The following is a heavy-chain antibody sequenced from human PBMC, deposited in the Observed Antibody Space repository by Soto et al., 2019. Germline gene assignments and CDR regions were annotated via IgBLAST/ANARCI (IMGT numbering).Heavy chain of an antibody. CDR2: IYTSGST. J-gene: IGHJ5*02. D-gene: IGHD2-8*01. CDR3: ARDGFGYCTNGVCPYFDP. Sequence: SETLSLTCTVSGGSISSYYWSWIRQPAGKGLEWIGRIYTSGSTNYNPSLKSRVTMSVDTSKNQFSLKLSSVTAADTAVYYCARDGFGYCTNGVCPYFDPWGQGTLVTVSS. CDR1: GGSISSYY. V-gene: IGHV4-4*07.